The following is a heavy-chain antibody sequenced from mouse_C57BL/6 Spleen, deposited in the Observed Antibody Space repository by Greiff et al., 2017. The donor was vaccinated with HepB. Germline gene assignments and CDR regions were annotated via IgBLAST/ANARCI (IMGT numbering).Heavy chain of an antibody. Sequence: QVQLQQPGAELVKPGASVKLSCKASGYTFTRYWMHWVKQRPGQGLEWIGMIHPNSGSTNYNETFKSKATLTVDKSSSTAYMQLSSLTSEDSAVYDCARRESYYDYDGARFAYWGQGTLVTVSA. V-gene: IGHV1-64*01. CDR3: ARRESYYDYDGARFAY. CDR1: GYTFTRYW. J-gene: IGHJ3*01. CDR2: IHPNSGST. D-gene: IGHD2-4*01.